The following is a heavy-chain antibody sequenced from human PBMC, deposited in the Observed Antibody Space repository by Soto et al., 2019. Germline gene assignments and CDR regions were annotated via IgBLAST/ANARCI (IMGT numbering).Heavy chain of an antibody. D-gene: IGHD5-18*01. Sequence: GASVKVSCKASGGTFSSYAISWVRQAPGQGLEWMGGIIPIFGTANYAQKFQGRVTITADESTSTAYMELSSLRSEDTAVYYCASLYGYIYGFRYYSYATDVWGQGITVTVSS. CDR1: GGTFSSYA. CDR2: IIPIFGTA. CDR3: ASLYGYIYGFRYYSYATDV. V-gene: IGHV1-69*13. J-gene: IGHJ6*02.